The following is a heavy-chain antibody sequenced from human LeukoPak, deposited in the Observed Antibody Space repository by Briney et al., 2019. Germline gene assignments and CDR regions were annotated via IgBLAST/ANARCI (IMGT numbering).Heavy chain of an antibody. D-gene: IGHD6-6*01. J-gene: IGHJ5*02. CDR1: GFTFSSYS. CDR2: ISSSSSYI. CDR3: ARAGGRIAARHNWFDP. V-gene: IGHV3-21*01. Sequence: GGSLRLSCAASGFTFSSYSMNWVRQAPGKGLEWVSSISSSSSYIYYADSVKGRFTISRDNAKNSLYLQMNSLRAEGTAVYYCARAGGRIAARHNWFDPWGQGTLVTVSS.